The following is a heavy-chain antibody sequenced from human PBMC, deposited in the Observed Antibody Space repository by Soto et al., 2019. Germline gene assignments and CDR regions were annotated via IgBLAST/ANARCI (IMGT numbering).Heavy chain of an antibody. Sequence: EVQLVESGGGLVQPGGSLRLSCAASGFTFSSYSMNWFRQAPGKGLEWVSYISSSSSTIYYADSVKGRFTISRDNAKNSLYLQMNSLRDEDTAVYYCASIFITGLHYYYYYGMDVWGQGTTVTVSS. J-gene: IGHJ6*02. CDR3: ASIFITGLHYYYYYGMDV. V-gene: IGHV3-48*02. CDR1: GFTFSSYS. D-gene: IGHD1-20*01. CDR2: ISSSSSTI.